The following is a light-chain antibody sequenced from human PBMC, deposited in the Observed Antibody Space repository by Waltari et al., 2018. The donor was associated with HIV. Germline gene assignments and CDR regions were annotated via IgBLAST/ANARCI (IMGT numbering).Light chain of an antibody. V-gene: IGLV1-44*01. Sequence: QSVLTQPPSASGTPGQRVTISCSGSYSNIGSNTVNWYQQLTGTAPKLLISTNNQRPSGVPDRFSGSKSGTSASLAISGLQSEDEADYYCATWDDNLNGLVLFGGGTKLTVL. CDR2: TNN. CDR3: ATWDDNLNGLVL. J-gene: IGLJ2*01. CDR1: YSNIGSNT.